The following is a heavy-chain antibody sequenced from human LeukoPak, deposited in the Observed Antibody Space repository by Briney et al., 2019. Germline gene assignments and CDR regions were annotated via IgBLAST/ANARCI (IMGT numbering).Heavy chain of an antibody. J-gene: IGHJ4*02. CDR2: IRRRAYGGAA. Sequence: GQSLRLSCTTSGFAFDDFAMSWVRQPAGKGPEWVGFIRRRAYGGAAEYAASVKGRFIISRDDSKGIAYLQMNSLKTEDTAVYYCSRNDLVDFDYWGQGSRVIVSP. CDR3: SRNDLVDFDY. V-gene: IGHV3-49*04. D-gene: IGHD1-1*01. CDR1: GFAFDDFA.